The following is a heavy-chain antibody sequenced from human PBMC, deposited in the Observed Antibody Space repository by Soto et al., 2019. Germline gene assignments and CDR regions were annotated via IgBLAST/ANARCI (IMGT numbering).Heavy chain of an antibody. CDR1: GFTFSSYA. CDR3: AKGVLRPATVLPSNWFDP. J-gene: IGHJ5*02. D-gene: IGHD2-2*01. CDR2: ISGSGGST. V-gene: IGHV3-23*01. Sequence: GGSLRLSCAASGFTFSSYAMSWVRQAPGKGLEWVSAISGSGGSTYYADSVKGRFTISRDNSKNTLYLKMNSLRAEDTAVYYCAKGVLRPATVLPSNWFDPRGQGTLVTVSS.